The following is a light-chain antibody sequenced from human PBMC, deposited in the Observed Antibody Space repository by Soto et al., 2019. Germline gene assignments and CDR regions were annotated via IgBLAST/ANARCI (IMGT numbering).Light chain of an antibody. Sequence: QSVLTQPPSASGSPGQSVTISCTGTSSDVGAYNYVSWYQQYPGKAPKLMIYEVTKRPSGVPDRFSGSKSDKTASLTVSGLQPEDEADYYCTSYAGSNIGVFGGGTKVTVL. V-gene: IGLV2-8*01. CDR1: SSDVGAYNY. CDR2: EVT. CDR3: TSYAGSNIGV. J-gene: IGLJ3*02.